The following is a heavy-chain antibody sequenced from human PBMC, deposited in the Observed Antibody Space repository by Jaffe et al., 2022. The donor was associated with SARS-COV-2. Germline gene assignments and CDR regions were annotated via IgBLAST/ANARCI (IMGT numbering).Heavy chain of an antibody. CDR2: TYYRSKWYN. Sequence: QVQLQQSGPGLVKPSQTLSLTCAISGDSVSSNSAAWNWIRQSPSRGLEWLGRTYYRSKWYNDYAVSVKSRITINPDTSKNQFSLQLNSVTPEDTAVYYCARETHYYDSSGYYPYVIDYWGQGTLVTVSS. J-gene: IGHJ4*02. D-gene: IGHD3-22*01. CDR3: ARETHYYDSSGYYPYVIDY. CDR1: GDSVSSNSAA. V-gene: IGHV6-1*01.